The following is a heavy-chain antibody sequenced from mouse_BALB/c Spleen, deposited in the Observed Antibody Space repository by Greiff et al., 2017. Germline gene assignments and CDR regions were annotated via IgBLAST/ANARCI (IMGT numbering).Heavy chain of an antibody. CDR3: ARQGDGNYPYFDY. J-gene: IGHJ2*01. Sequence: EVKVEESGGGLVKPGGSLKLSCAASGFTFSSYAMSWVRQTPEKRLEWVATISSGGSYTYYPDSVKGRFTISRDNAKNTLYLQMSSLRSEDTAMYYCARQGDGNYPYFDYWGQGTTLTVSS. V-gene: IGHV5-9-3*01. CDR2: ISSGGSYT. CDR1: GFTFSSYA. D-gene: IGHD2-1*01.